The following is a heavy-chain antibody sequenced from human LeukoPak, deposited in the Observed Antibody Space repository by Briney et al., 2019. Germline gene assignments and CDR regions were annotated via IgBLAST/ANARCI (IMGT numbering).Heavy chain of an antibody. Sequence: SVKVSCKASGFTFTSSAVQWVRQARGQPLHWIPWIVVGSGNTNYAQKFQERVTITRDMSTSTAYMELSSPRSEDTAVYYCAAEIRIGDYKPLIGFDPWGQGTLVTVSS. CDR1: GFTFTSSA. J-gene: IGHJ5*02. CDR3: AAEIRIGDYKPLIGFDP. CDR2: IVVGSGNT. D-gene: IGHD4-17*01. V-gene: IGHV1-58*01.